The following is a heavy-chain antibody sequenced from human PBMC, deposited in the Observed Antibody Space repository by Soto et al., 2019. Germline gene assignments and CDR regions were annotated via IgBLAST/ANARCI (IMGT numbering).Heavy chain of an antibody. CDR1: GGSISSGDYY. J-gene: IGHJ6*02. CDR2: IYYSGST. Sequence: PSETLSLTCTVSGGSISSGDYYWSWIRQPPGKGLEWIGYIYYSGSTYYNPSLKSRVTISVDTSKNQFSLKLSSVTAADTAVYYCASTIPYYYYGMDVWGQGTTVTVSS. D-gene: IGHD3-10*01. CDR3: ASTIPYYYYGMDV. V-gene: IGHV4-30-4*01.